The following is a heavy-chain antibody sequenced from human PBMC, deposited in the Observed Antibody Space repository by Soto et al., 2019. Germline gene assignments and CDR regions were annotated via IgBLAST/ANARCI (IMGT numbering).Heavy chain of an antibody. J-gene: IGHJ4*02. Sequence: SETLSLTCAVYGGSFSGYYWSWIRQPPGKGLEWIGEINHSGSTNYNPSLKSRVTISVDTSKNQFSLKLSSVTAADTAVYYCARRSYGSGIDYWGQGTLVTVSS. CDR2: INHSGST. CDR1: GGSFSGYY. D-gene: IGHD3-10*01. V-gene: IGHV4-34*01. CDR3: ARRSYGSGIDY.